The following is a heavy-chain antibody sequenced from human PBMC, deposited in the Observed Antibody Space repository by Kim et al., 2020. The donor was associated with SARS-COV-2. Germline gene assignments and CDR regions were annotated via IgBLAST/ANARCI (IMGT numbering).Heavy chain of an antibody. Sequence: GGSLRLSCAASGFTFSSYSMNWVRQAPGKGLEWVSSISSSSSYIYYADSVKGRFTISRDNAKNSLYLQMNSLRAEDMAVYYCARDHAFHVLRYFDWLAYFDYWGQGTLVTVSS. CDR3: ARDHAFHVLRYFDWLAYFDY. CDR2: ISSSSSYI. CDR1: GFTFSSYS. V-gene: IGHV3-21*01. D-gene: IGHD3-9*01. J-gene: IGHJ4*02.